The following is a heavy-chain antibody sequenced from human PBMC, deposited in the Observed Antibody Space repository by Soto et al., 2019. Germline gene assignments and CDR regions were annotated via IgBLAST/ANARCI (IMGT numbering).Heavy chain of an antibody. CDR2: ISYDGSNK. J-gene: IGHJ4*02. CDR3: ARDQVTIMRD. V-gene: IGHV3-30-3*01. CDR1: GFTFSSYA. Sequence: QVQLVESGGGVVLPGRSLRLSCAASGFTFSSYAMHWVRQAPGKGLEWVAVISYDGSNKYYADSVKGRFTISRDNSKNTLYLQMNSLRAEDTAVYYCARDQVTIMRDWGQGTLVTVSS. D-gene: IGHD3-3*01.